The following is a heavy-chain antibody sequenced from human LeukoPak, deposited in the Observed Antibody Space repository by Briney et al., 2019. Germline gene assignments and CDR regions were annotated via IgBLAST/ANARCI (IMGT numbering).Heavy chain of an antibody. J-gene: IGHJ4*02. D-gene: IGHD1-26*01. CDR3: ARQVGPTAVRFAY. V-gene: IGHV1-69*06. CDR1: GGTLSSFY. CDR2: IIPILGTP. Sequence: GASVKVSCKASGGTLSSFYITWVRQAPGQGLEWMGGIIPILGTPNYAQKFQGRVTISVDKSTSTAYMELRSLRSEDTAVYYCARQVGPTAVRFAYWGQGTQVIVSS.